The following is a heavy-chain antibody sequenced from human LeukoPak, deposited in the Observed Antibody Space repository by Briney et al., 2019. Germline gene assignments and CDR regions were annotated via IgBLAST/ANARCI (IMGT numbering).Heavy chain of an antibody. J-gene: IGHJ4*02. CDR1: GGSISSYF. Sequence: SETLSLTCTVSGGSISSYFWSWIRQPPGKGLEWIGYIYSSGNTNYIPSLKSRVTISIDTSKNQFSLKLNSVTAADTAVYYCARRAGAYSHPYDYWGQGTLVTVSS. D-gene: IGHD4/OR15-4a*01. CDR3: ARRAGAYSHPYDY. V-gene: IGHV4-59*01. CDR2: IYSSGNT.